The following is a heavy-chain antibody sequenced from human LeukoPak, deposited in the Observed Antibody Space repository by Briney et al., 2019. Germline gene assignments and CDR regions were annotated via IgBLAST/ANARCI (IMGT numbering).Heavy chain of an antibody. Sequence: ASVKVSCKASGYTFTSYGISWVRQAPGQGLKGMGWISAYNGNTNYAQKLQGRVTMTTDTSTSTAYMELRSLRSDDTAVYYCARWAAAQILGYCSSTSCYKPYYYYYMDVWGKGTTVAVYS. CDR3: ARWAAAQILGYCSSTSCYKPYYYYYMDV. J-gene: IGHJ6*03. CDR2: ISAYNGNT. V-gene: IGHV1-18*01. D-gene: IGHD2-2*02. CDR1: GYTFTSYG.